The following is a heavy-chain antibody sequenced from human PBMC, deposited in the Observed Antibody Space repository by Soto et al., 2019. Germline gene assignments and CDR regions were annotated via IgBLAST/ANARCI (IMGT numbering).Heavy chain of an antibody. V-gene: IGHV4-61*01. CDR2: IYYSGST. D-gene: IGHD3-10*01. J-gene: IGHJ4*02. CDR1: GGSVSSGSYY. CDR3: ARSFGTMVRGVTPFHY. Sequence: QVQLQESGPGLVKPSETLSLTCTVSGGSVSSGSYYWSWIRQPPGKGLEWIGYIYYSGSTNYNPSLKSRVTISVDTSKNQFSLKLSSVTAADTAVYYRARSFGTMVRGVTPFHYWGQGTLVTVSS.